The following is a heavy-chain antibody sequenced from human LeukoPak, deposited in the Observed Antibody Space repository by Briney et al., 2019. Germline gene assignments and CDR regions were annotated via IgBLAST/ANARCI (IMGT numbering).Heavy chain of an antibody. CDR3: ARNERTVITQDAFDI. CDR1: GFTYSNVW. CDR2: IKTNAEGGTL. Sequence: GGSLRLSCTASGFTYSNVWMNWVRQAPGKGLEWVGRIKTNAEGGTLDYTAPVKGRFTISRDNARNSLYLQMNSLRAEDTAVYYCARNERTVITQDAFDIWGQGTLVTVSS. V-gene: IGHV3-15*07. D-gene: IGHD1-14*01. J-gene: IGHJ3*02.